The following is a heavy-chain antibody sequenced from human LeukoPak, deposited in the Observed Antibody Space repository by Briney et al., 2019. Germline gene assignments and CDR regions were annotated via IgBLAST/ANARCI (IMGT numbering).Heavy chain of an antibody. CDR3: ARDQLYFDSSGYYRTDAFDI. Sequence: PSETLSLTCTVSGGSISRFYWSWIRQPPGKGLEWIGFIYYSGSTSYNPSLKSRVTISVDTSKNQFSLRLNSVTAADTAVYYCARDQLYFDSSGYYRTDAFDIWGQGTVVTVSS. D-gene: IGHD3-22*01. V-gene: IGHV4-59*01. CDR2: IYYSGST. CDR1: GGSISRFY. J-gene: IGHJ3*02.